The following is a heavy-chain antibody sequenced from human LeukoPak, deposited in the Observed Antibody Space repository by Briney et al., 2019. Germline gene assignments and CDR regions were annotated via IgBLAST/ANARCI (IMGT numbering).Heavy chain of an antibody. CDR1: GVSISSYS. J-gene: IGHJ5*02. CDR3: ARGSTYCSGGSCYSDWFDP. V-gene: IGHV4-59*01. CDR2: IYYSGST. Sequence: SETLSLTCTVSGVSISSYSWSWIRQPPGKGLEWIGYIYYSGSTNYNPSLKSRVTISVDTSKNQFSLKLSSVTAADTAVYYCARGSTYCSGGSCYSDWFDPWGQGTLVTVSS. D-gene: IGHD2-15*01.